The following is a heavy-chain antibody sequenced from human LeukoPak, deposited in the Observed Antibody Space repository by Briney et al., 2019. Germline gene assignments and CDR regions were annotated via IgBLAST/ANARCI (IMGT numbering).Heavy chain of an antibody. J-gene: IGHJ5*02. V-gene: IGHV3-30*02. CDR1: GFTFSSYG. D-gene: IGHD6-13*01. CDR3: ARARIAAAVNWFDP. Sequence: GGSLRLSCAASGFTFSSYGMHWVRQAPGKGLEWVAFIRYDGSNKYYADSVKGRFTISRDNSKNTLYLQMNSLRAEDTAVYYCARARIAAAVNWFDPWGQGTLVTVSS. CDR2: IRYDGSNK.